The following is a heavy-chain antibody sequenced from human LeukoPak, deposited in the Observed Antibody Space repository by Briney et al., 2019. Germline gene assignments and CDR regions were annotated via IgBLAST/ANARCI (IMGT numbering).Heavy chain of an antibody. J-gene: IGHJ5*02. V-gene: IGHV3-33*01. CDR3: AREREDIVVVPAPSYWFDP. CDR1: GFTFSSYG. Sequence: GGSLRLSCAASGFTFSSYGMHWVRQAPGKGLEWVAVIWYDGSNKYYADSVKGRFTISRDNSKNTLYLQMNSLRAEDTAVYYCAREREDIVVVPAPSYWFDPWGQRTLVTVSS. D-gene: IGHD2-2*01. CDR2: IWYDGSNK.